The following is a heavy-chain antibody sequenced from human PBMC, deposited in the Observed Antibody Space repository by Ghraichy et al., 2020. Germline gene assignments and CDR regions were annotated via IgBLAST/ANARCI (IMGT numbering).Heavy chain of an antibody. Sequence: SETLSLTCAVYGGSISGYYCSWIRQPPGKGLEWIGDVNHSGSTKYNPSLKSRVTISVDTSKNQFSLRLSSVTAADTALYYCARGTFGDYDYWGQGTLVTVSS. D-gene: IGHD4-17*01. J-gene: IGHJ4*02. CDR2: VNHSGST. CDR3: ARGTFGDYDY. V-gene: IGHV4-34*01. CDR1: GGSISGYY.